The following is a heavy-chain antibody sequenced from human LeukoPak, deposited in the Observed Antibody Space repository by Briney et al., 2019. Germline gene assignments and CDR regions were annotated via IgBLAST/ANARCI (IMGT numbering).Heavy chain of an antibody. CDR2: VYYSGTT. CDR3: ARGTLYSGWSYYFDY. V-gene: IGHV4-39*07. CDR1: GGSISLSYYY. Sequence: PSETLSLTCSVSGGSISLSYYYWGWIRQPPGKALEWIGSVYYSGTTSYNPSLKSRVTISVDMSNNHFSLRLSSVTAADTAMYYCARGTLYSGWSYYFDYWGQGSQVTVSS. D-gene: IGHD6-19*01. J-gene: IGHJ4*02.